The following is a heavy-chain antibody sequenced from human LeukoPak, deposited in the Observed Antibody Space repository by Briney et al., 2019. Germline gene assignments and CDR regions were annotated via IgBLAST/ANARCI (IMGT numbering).Heavy chain of an antibody. CDR2: INHSGST. V-gene: IGHV4-34*01. J-gene: IGHJ6*02. Sequence: PSETLSLTCAVYGGSFSGYYWSWIRQPPGKGLEWIGEINHSGSTNYSPSLKSRVTISVDTSKNQFSLKLSSVTAADTAVYYCARNLAAPRNVWGQGTTVTVSS. D-gene: IGHD1-14*01. CDR1: GGSFSGYY. CDR3: ARNLAAPRNV.